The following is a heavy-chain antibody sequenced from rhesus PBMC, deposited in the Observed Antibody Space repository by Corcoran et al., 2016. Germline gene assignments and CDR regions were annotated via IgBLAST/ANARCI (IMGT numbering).Heavy chain of an antibody. Sequence: QVQLQESGPGLVKPSETLSLTCAVSGGSISSNYWRWIRQSPGKGLEWIGFIYGVTGSTTYNPSLKGRVTISTDTSKSQFSVRLSSVTAADTAVYYCARHPNDWGQGILVIVSS. CDR2: IYGVTGST. CDR3: ARHPND. V-gene: IGHV4-147*01. J-gene: IGHJ4*01. CDR1: GGSISSNY.